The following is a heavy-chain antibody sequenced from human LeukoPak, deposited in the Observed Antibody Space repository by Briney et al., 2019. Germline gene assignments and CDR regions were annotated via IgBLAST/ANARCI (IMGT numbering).Heavy chain of an antibody. CDR3: APVSEGHGYYFEY. Sequence: SETLSLTCTVSGGSTSHYFCTWLRQSAGKGLEWIGRIHTSGSTNYNPSLKSRVSMSVDTSKNQFSLKLSSVTAADTAVYYCAPVSEGHGYYFEYWGQGALVTVSS. V-gene: IGHV4-4*07. CDR1: GGSTSHYF. J-gene: IGHJ4*02. CDR2: IHTSGST. D-gene: IGHD3-3*01.